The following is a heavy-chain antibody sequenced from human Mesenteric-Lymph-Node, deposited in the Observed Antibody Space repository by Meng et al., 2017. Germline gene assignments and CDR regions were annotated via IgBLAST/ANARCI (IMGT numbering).Heavy chain of an antibody. J-gene: IGHJ4*02. D-gene: IGHD1-20*01. V-gene: IGHV4-4*02. Sequence: GWVPGLGEPSGSPSLTCAVSAALISSNNWWSWARQPPGKGLEWIGEIHHSGSNNYNPSLKSRVTISVDKSKNQFSLKLSAVTAADTAVYYCASYGPCFGNNCPLSSFDHWGQGTLVTVSS. CDR1: AALISSNNW. CDR3: ASYGPCFGNNCPLSSFDH. CDR2: IHHSGSN.